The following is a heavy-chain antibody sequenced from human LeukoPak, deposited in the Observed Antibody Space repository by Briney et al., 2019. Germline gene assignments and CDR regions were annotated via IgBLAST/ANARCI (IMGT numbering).Heavy chain of an antibody. CDR1: GGSISSSSYY. CDR2: IYYSGST. D-gene: IGHD6-19*01. V-gene: IGHV4-39*02. Sequence: SETLSLTCTVSGGSISSSSYYWGWIRQPPGKGLEWIGSIYYSGSTYYNPSLKSRVTISVDTSKDQFSLKLSSVTAADTAVYYCAREVAGTPGAFDIWGQGTMVTVSS. J-gene: IGHJ3*02. CDR3: AREVAGTPGAFDI.